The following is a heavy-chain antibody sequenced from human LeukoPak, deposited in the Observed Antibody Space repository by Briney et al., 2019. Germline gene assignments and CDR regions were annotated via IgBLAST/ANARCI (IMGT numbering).Heavy chain of an antibody. CDR3: ARPDCGGDCRLIQY. Sequence: ASVKVSCKASGYTFTGYYMHWVRQSPGQGLEWMGRINPNSGDTDYAQKFQGRVTMTRDTSINTAYMELSSLRSDDTAVYYCARPDCGGDCRLIQYWGQGTLVTASS. J-gene: IGHJ1*01. CDR1: GYTFTGYY. CDR2: INPNSGDT. V-gene: IGHV1-2*02. D-gene: IGHD2-21*01.